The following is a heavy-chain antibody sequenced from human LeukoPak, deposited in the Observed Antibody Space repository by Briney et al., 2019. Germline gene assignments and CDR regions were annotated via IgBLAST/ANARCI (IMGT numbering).Heavy chain of an antibody. CDR1: GGSISSYY. D-gene: IGHD1-26*01. CDR3: ARGGISGSYFGAFDI. J-gene: IGHJ3*02. V-gene: IGHV4-59*08. Sequence: SETLSLTCTVSGGSISSYYWSWIRQPPGKGLEWIGYIYYSGSTNYNPSLKSRVTISVDTSKNQFSLQLSSVTAADTAVYYCARGGISGSYFGAFDIWGQGTMVTVSS. CDR2: IYYSGST.